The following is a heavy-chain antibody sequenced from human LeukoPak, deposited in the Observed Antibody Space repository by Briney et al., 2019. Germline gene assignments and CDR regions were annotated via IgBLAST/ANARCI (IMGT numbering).Heavy chain of an antibody. Sequence: SVKVSCKASGGTFSNFAISWVRQAPGQGLEWMGGIIPIFGTANYPQKFQGRVTITADEYTSTAYMELSSLRSEDTAVYFCARDRTPYYHVSTSYYRALDYWGQGTLVTVSS. V-gene: IGHV1-69*13. J-gene: IGHJ4*02. CDR2: IIPIFGTA. CDR3: ARDRTPYYHVSTSYYRALDY. D-gene: IGHD3-9*01. CDR1: GGTFSNFA.